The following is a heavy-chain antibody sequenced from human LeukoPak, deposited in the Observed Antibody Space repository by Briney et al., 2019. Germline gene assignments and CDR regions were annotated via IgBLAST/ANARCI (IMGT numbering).Heavy chain of an antibody. V-gene: IGHV1-69*13. Sequence: SVKVSCTASGGTFSTYVIGWVRQAPGQGLEWMGVIIPIFGTANYAQNFQGRVTITADESTSTAYMELSSLRSEDTAVYYCAKVVAGNIDYYFDYWGQGILVAVSS. CDR1: GGTFSTYV. J-gene: IGHJ4*02. CDR3: AKVVAGNIDYYFDY. CDR2: IIPIFGTA. D-gene: IGHD2/OR15-2a*01.